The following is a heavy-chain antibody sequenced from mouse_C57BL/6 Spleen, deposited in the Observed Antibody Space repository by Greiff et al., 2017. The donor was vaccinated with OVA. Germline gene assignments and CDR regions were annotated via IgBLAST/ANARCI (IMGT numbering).Heavy chain of an antibody. J-gene: IGHJ4*01. CDR1: GYTFTSYD. CDR2: IYPRDGST. D-gene: IGHD2-4*01. V-gene: IGHV1-85*01. CDR3: ARTSYYDYDGYAMDY. Sequence: QVTLKESGPELVKPGASVKLSCKASGYTFTSYDINWVKQRPGQGLEWIGWIYPRDGSTKYNEKFKGKATLTVDTSSSTAYMELHSLTSEDSAVYFCARTSYYDYDGYAMDYWGQGTSVTVSS.